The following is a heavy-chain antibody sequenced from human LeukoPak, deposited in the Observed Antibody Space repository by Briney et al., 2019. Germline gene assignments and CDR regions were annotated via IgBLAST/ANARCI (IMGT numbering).Heavy chain of an antibody. Sequence: GGSLRLSCAASRFTFSSYAMSWVRQAPGKGLEWVSAISGSGGSTYYADSVKGRFTISRDNAKNSLYLQMNSLRAEDTAVYYCARDTLSMAEQQLVRYYDYWGQGTLVTVSS. CDR3: ARDTLSMAEQQLVRYYDY. V-gene: IGHV3-23*01. J-gene: IGHJ4*02. CDR2: ISGSGGST. CDR1: RFTFSSYA. D-gene: IGHD6-13*01.